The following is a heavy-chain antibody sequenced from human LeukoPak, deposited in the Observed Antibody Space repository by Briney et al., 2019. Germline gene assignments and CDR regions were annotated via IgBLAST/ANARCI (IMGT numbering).Heavy chain of an antibody. CDR2: IKQDGSEK. D-gene: IGHD3-16*01. CDR3: ARDFWGSSFDY. CDR1: GFTFSSYW. Sequence: PGGSLRLSSAASGFTFSSYWMSWVRQAPGKGLEWVANIKQDGSEKYYVDSVKGRFTISRDNAKNSLYLQMNSLRAEDTAVYYCARDFWGSSFDYWGQGTLVTVSS. J-gene: IGHJ4*02. V-gene: IGHV3-7*01.